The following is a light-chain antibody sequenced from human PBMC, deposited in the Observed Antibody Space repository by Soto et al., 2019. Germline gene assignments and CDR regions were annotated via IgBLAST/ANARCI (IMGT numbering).Light chain of an antibody. J-gene: IGKJ1*01. CDR1: QSLSSSQ. Sequence: TQSPSTLSASVVDRVTLSGRASQSLSSSQLAWYQQKPGQAPRLLIHDASSRATGISDRFTGSGSGTDFTLTITTLEPEDFAVYYCQQYGSSPRTFGLGTKVDNK. CDR3: QQYGSSPRT. CDR2: DAS. V-gene: IGKV3-20*01.